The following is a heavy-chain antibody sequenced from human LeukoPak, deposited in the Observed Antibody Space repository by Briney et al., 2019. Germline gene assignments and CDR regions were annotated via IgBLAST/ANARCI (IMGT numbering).Heavy chain of an antibody. CDR2: INHSGST. V-gene: IGHV4-34*01. Sequence: SETLSLTCAVYGGSFSGYYWSWIRQPPGKGLEWIGEINHSGSTNYNPSLKSRVTISVDTSKNQFSLKLSSVTAADTAVYYCARELSGDGSGSWADYWGQGTLVTVSS. CDR1: GGSFSGYY. CDR3: ARELSGDGSGSWADY. J-gene: IGHJ4*02. D-gene: IGHD3-10*01.